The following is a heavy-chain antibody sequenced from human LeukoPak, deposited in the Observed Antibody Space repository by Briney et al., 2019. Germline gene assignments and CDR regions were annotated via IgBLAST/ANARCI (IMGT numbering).Heavy chain of an antibody. CDR2: INHRGTT. J-gene: IGHJ4*02. Sequence: AGGSLRLSCAASGFTFSSYAMSWVRQPPGKGLEWIAEINHRGTTHYNPSLKSRVNISADTSKNQFSLKLTSVTAADTAVYYCASELRYFDWPSRPLVDYWGQGTLVTVSS. CDR1: GFTFSSYA. V-gene: IGHV4-34*01. CDR3: ASELRYFDWPSRPLVDY. D-gene: IGHD3-9*01.